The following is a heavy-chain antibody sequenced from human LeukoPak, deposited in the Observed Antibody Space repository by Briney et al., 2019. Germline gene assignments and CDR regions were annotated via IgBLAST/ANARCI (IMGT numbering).Heavy chain of an antibody. V-gene: IGHV1-69*04. CDR3: ARAPVGATTLDY. D-gene: IGHD1-26*01. J-gene: IGHJ4*02. CDR1: GGTFSSYA. CDR2: IIPILGIA. Sequence: SVKVSCKASGGTFSSYAISWVRQAPGQGLEWMGRIIPILGIANYAQKFQGRVTITADKSTSTAYMELSSLRSEDTAVYYCARAPVGATTLDYWGQGTLVTVSS.